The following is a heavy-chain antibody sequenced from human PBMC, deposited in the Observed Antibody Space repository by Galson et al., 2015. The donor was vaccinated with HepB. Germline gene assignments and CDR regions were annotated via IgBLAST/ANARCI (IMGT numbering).Heavy chain of an antibody. J-gene: IGHJ4*02. Sequence: CAISGDSVSSNSAAWNWIRRSPSRGLEWLGRTYYRSKWYNDYAESVKSRITINPDTSKNQFSLQLNSVTPEDTAVYYCARELGRGYSSHFDYWGQGTLVTVSS. V-gene: IGHV6-1*01. CDR3: ARELGRGYSSHFDY. CDR2: TYYRSKWYN. CDR1: GDSVSSNSAA. D-gene: IGHD6-13*01.